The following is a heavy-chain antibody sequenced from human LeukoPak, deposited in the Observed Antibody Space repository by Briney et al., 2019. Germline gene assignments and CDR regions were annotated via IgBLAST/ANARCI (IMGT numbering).Heavy chain of an antibody. J-gene: IGHJ4*02. D-gene: IGHD6-19*01. V-gene: IGHV3-30*03. CDR3: AYSSGWYYFDY. CDR1: GFTFSSYG. Sequence: PGGSLRLSCAASGFTFSSYGMHWVRQAPSKGLEWVAVISYDGSNKYYADSVKGRFTISRDNSKNTPYLQMNSLRGDDTAVYYCAYSSGWYYFDYWGQGTLVTVSS. CDR2: ISYDGSNK.